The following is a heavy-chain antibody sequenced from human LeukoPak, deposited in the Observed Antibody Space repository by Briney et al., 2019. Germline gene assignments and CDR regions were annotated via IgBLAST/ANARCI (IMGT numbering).Heavy chain of an antibody. Sequence: PSETLSLTCSVSGGSIGTNYRSWMRQVPGKGLEWIGYSYYSGSSNYNPSLKRRVTISVDTSKTQFSLYLNAVTAADTAVYYCARSDTHHIHSSSWHFDYWGQGTLDSVS. CDR2: SYYSGSS. J-gene: IGHJ4*02. CDR3: ARSDTHHIHSSSWHFDY. D-gene: IGHD6-13*01. V-gene: IGHV4-59*01. CDR1: GGSIGTNY.